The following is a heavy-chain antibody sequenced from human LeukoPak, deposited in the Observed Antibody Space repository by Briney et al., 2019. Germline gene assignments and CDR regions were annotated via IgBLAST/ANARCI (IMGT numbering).Heavy chain of an antibody. J-gene: IGHJ4*02. D-gene: IGHD2-15*01. CDR1: GFIFSNYG. V-gene: IGHV3-23*01. CDR2: MSGRGGST. Sequence: PGGSLRLSCAASGFIFSNYGMHWVRQAPGKGLEWVSGMSGRGGSTYYADSVKGRFTISRDNSKNTLYLQMNSLRAEDTAVYYCAKNSNDCSGGSCYADYLYFDCWGQGTLVTVSS. CDR3: AKNSNDCSGGSCYADYLYFDC.